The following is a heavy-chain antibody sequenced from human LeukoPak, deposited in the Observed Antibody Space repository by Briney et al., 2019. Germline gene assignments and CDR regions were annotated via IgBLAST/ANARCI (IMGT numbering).Heavy chain of an antibody. V-gene: IGHV1-2*02. CDR3: ATSPYYYATAGDDGMHV. J-gene: IGHJ6*02. D-gene: IGHD3-10*01. CDR2: INPNSGGT. CDR1: GYIFTAYY. Sequence: ASVKVSCKASGYIFTAYYMHWVRQAPGQGLEWMGWINPNSGGTNYAQKFEGRVTMTRDTSITTVYMEMRRLRSDDTAVYYCATSPYYYATAGDDGMHVWGQGTTVTVSS.